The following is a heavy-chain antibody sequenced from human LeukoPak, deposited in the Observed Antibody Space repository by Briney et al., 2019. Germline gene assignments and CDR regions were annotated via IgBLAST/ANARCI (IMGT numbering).Heavy chain of an antibody. J-gene: IGHJ6*02. Sequence: SETLSLTCTVSGDSISSYYWSWIRQPPGKALEWIAYIYYSGTTNYNPSLKSRVTISVDTSKNQLSLKLSSVTAADTAVYYCARGSWELIVGMDVWGQGTTVTVSS. CDR3: ARGSWELIVGMDV. V-gene: IGHV4-59*01. D-gene: IGHD1-26*01. CDR1: GDSISSYY. CDR2: IYYSGTT.